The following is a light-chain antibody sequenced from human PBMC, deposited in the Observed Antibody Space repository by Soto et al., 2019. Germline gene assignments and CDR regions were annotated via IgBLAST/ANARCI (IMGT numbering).Light chain of an antibody. Sequence: ALPQPASVSGSPGQSITISCTGTSSDVGSYNLVSWYQQRPGKAPKLMIYEGSKRPSGVSNRFSGSKSGNTASLTISGLQAEDEADYYCCSYAGSQVFGGGTKLTVL. CDR1: SSDVGSYNL. V-gene: IGLV2-23*01. CDR3: CSYAGSQV. CDR2: EGS. J-gene: IGLJ2*01.